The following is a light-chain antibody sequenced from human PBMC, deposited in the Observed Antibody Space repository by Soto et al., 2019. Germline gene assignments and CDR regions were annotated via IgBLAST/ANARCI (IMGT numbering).Light chain of an antibody. CDR1: QSIGRN. CDR3: QQSYSTPPT. J-gene: IGKJ1*01. V-gene: IGKV1-39*01. Sequence: DIQMTQSPASLSASVGDRVTISCRASQSIGRNLNWYQQKPGKAPTLLIFTSSSLQSGVPSRFSGSGSGTHFILTISSLQPEDFATYYCQQSYSTPPTFGQGTKVEIK. CDR2: TSS.